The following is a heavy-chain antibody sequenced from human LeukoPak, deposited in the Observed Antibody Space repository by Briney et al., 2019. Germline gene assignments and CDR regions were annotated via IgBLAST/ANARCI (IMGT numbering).Heavy chain of an antibody. J-gene: IGHJ4*02. CDR3: AKDWIVGATGH. Sequence: GGSLRLSCAASGSTFSSYGMHWVRQAPGKGLEWVAVISYDGSNKYYADSVKGRFTISRDNSKNTLYLQMNSLRAEDTAVYYCAKDWIVGATGHWGQGTLVTVSS. CDR2: ISYDGSNK. CDR1: GSTFSSYG. V-gene: IGHV3-30*18. D-gene: IGHD1-26*01.